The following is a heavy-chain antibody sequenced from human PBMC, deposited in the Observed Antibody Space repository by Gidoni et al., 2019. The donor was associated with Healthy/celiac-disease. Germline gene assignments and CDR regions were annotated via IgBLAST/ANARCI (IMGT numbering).Heavy chain of an antibody. CDR3: ARGSSDWFDP. J-gene: IGHJ5*02. D-gene: IGHD3-10*01. CDR1: GGSISSSY. V-gene: IGHV4-59*01. Sequence: VQLQESGPGLVKPSATLSLTCPVPGGSISSSYWSWIRQPPGKGMEWIGYIYYSGSTNYNPNHKSRVTISVDTSKNQFSLKLSSVTAAETAVYYWARGSSDWFDPWGQGTLVTVSS. CDR2: IYYSGST.